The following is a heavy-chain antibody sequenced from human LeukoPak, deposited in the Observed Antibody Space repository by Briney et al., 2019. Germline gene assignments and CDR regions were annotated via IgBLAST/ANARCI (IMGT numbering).Heavy chain of an antibody. D-gene: IGHD2-15*01. CDR3: ARDLVARAPRGDYGMDV. J-gene: IGHJ6*02. CDR2: IKQDGSEK. CDR1: GFTFSSYW. V-gene: IGHV3-7*01. Sequence: PGGSLRLSCAASGFTFSSYWMSWVRQAPGKGLEWVANIKQDGSEKYYVDSVKGRFTISRDNAKSSLYLQMNSLRAEDTAVYYCARDLVARAPRGDYGMDVWGQGTTVTVSS.